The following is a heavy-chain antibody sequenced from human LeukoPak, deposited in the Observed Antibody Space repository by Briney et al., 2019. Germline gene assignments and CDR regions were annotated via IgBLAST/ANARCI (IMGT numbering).Heavy chain of an antibody. CDR3: ARAHIAAAGNY. Sequence: PGGSLRLSCAASGFTVSSNYMSWVRQAPGKGLEWVSVIYSGGSTYYADSVKGRFTISRDNSKNTLYLQMNSLRAEDTAVYYCARAHIAAAGNYWGQGTLVTVSS. V-gene: IGHV3-53*01. J-gene: IGHJ4*02. CDR2: IYSGGST. CDR1: GFTVSSNY. D-gene: IGHD6-13*01.